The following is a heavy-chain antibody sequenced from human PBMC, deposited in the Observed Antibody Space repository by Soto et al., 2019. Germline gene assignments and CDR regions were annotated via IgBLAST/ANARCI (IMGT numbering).Heavy chain of an antibody. J-gene: IGHJ4*02. CDR2: INAGNGNT. CDR3: ARSRQLVFFFDY. CDR1: GYTFTSYA. V-gene: IGHV1-3*01. D-gene: IGHD6-6*01. Sequence: ASVKVSCKASGYTFTSYAMHWVRQAPGQRLEWMGWINAGNGNTKYSQKFQGRVTITRDTSASTAYMELSSLRSEDTAVYYCARSRQLVFFFDYWGQGTLVTVS.